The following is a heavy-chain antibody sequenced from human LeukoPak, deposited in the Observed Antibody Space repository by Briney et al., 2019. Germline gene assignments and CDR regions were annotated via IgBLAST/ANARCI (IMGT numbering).Heavy chain of an antibody. CDR3: SRGVPWWFDP. CDR1: GFTFSSYW. CDR2: INSDGSST. D-gene: IGHD1-1*01. J-gene: IGHJ5*02. Sequence: PGGSLRLSCAASGFTFSSYWMHWVRQAPGKGLMWVSRINSDGSSTNYADSVKGRFTISRDNAKNTLYLQMNSLRAEDTAVYYCSRGVPWWFDPWGQGTLVTVS. V-gene: IGHV3-74*01.